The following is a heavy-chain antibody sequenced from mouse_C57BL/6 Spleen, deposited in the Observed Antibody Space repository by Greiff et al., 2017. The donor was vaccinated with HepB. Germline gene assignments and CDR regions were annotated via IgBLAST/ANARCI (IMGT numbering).Heavy chain of an antibody. J-gene: IGHJ4*01. CDR2: IYPGSGNT. D-gene: IGHD2-1*01. CDR3: ASFIYYGNYDYAMDY. Sequence: QVQLQQSGAELVRPGASVKLSCKASGYTFTDYYINWVKQRPGQGLEWIARIYPGSGNTYYNEKFKGKATLTAEKSSSTAYMQLSSLTSEDSAVYFCASFIYYGNYDYAMDYWGQGTSVTVSS. CDR1: GYTFTDYY. V-gene: IGHV1-76*01.